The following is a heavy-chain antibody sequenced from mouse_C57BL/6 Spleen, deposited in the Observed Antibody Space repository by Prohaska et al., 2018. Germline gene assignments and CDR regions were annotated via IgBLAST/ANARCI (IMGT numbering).Heavy chain of an antibody. CDR3: ARVGRGDYFDY. CDR1: GYTFTDYN. CDR2: INPNNGGT. J-gene: IGHJ2*01. Sequence: KIPCKASGYTFTDYNMDCVKQIDVKSLEWIGDINPNNGGTIYNQKFKGKATLTVDKSSSTAYMERRSLTSEDTAVYYCARVGRGDYFDYWGQGTTLTVSS. V-gene: IGHV1-18*01. D-gene: IGHD4-1*01.